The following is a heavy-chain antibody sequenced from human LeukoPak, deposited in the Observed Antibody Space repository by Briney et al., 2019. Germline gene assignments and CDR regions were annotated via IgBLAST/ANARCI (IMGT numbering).Heavy chain of an antibody. CDR3: ARAGQWELPRSAFDL. Sequence: ASVKVSCKASGYTFTSYGISWVRQAPGQGLEWMGWISVYNGHTNYAQKLQDRVSMITETSTSTAYVELRSLRSDDTAVYYCARAGQWELPRSAFDLWGQGTMVTVSS. V-gene: IGHV1-18*01. CDR1: GYTFTSYG. J-gene: IGHJ3*01. D-gene: IGHD1-26*01. CDR2: ISVYNGHT.